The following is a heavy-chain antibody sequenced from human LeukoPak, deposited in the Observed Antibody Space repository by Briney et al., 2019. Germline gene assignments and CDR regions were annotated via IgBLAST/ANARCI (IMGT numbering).Heavy chain of an antibody. CDR2: INHSGST. CDR1: GGSFSGYY. V-gene: IGHV4-34*01. Sequence: SETLSLTCAVYGGSFSGYYWSWIRQPPGKGLEWIGEINHSGSTNYNPSPKSRVTISVDTSKNQFSLKLSSVTAADTAVYYCARGGCSSTSCYLFDYWGQGTLVTVSS. J-gene: IGHJ4*02. D-gene: IGHD2-2*01. CDR3: ARGGCSSTSCYLFDY.